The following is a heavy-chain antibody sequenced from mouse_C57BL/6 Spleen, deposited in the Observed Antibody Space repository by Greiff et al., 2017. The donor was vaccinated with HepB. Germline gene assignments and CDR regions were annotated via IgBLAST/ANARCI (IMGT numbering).Heavy chain of an antibody. CDR2: IDPETGGT. Sequence: VKLQQSGAELVRPGASVTLSCKASGYTFTDYEMHWVKQTPVHGLEWIGAIDPETGGTAYNQKFKGKAILTADKSSSTSYMELRSLTSEDSAVYYCTRDTYYDNCYAMDYWGQGTSVTVSS. D-gene: IGHD2-10*01. J-gene: IGHJ4*01. V-gene: IGHV1-15*01. CDR1: GYTFTDYE. CDR3: TRDTYYDNCYAMDY.